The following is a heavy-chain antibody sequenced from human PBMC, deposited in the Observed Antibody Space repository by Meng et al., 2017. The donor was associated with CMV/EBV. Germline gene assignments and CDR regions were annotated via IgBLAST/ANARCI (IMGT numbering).Heavy chain of an antibody. D-gene: IGHD2-2*01. J-gene: IGHJ4*02. CDR3: AKDGGLYCSSTSCYYFDY. CDR1: GFTFSSYG. CDR2: IRYDGSNK. Sequence: GESLKISCAASGFTFSSYGMHWVRQAPGKGLEWVAFIRYDGSNKYYADSVKGRFTISRDNSKNTLYLQMNSLRAEDTAVYYCAKDGGLYCSSTSCYYFDYWGQGTLVTVSS. V-gene: IGHV3-30*02.